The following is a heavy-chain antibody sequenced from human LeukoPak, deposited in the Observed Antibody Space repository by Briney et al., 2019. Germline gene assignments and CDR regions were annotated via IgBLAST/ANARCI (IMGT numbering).Heavy chain of an antibody. CDR2: ISSSSSYI. CDR1: GFTFSSYS. D-gene: IGHD2-2*01. CDR3: AGEPGYCSSTSCYEIDY. J-gene: IGHJ4*02. V-gene: IGHV3-21*01. Sequence: GGSLRLSCAASGFTFSSYSMNWVRQDPGKGLEWVSSISSSSSYIYYADSVKGRFTISRDNAKNSLYLQMNSLRAEDTAVYYCAGEPGYCSSTSCYEIDYWGQGTLVTVSS.